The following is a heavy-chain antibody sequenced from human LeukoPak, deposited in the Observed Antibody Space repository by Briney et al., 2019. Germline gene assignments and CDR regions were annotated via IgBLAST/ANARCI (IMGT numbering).Heavy chain of an antibody. J-gene: IGHJ6*03. CDR3: ARMGFGELFGYYYYMDV. CDR2: IYTSGST. CDR1: GGSISSGSYY. V-gene: IGHV4-61*02. D-gene: IGHD3-10*01. Sequence: SETLSLTCTVSGGSISSGSYYWSWIRQPAGKGLEWIGRIYTSGSTNYNPSLKSRVTISVDTSKNQFSLKLSSVTAADTAVYYCARMGFGELFGYYYYMDVWGQGTLVTVSS.